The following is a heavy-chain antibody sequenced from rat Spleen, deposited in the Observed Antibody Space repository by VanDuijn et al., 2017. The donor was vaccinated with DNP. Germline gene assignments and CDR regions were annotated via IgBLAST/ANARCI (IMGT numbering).Heavy chain of an antibody. D-gene: IGHD1-10*01. J-gene: IGHJ1*01. V-gene: IGHV5-25*01. CDR2: ISTSGGST. CDR3: ARRTTGYWYFDF. CDR1: GFTFSNYD. Sequence: EVQLVESGGGLVQPGRSLKLSCAASGFTFSNYDMAWVRQAPTKGLEWVASISTSGGSTYYRDSVKGRFTVSRDNAKSTLYLQMDSLRSEDKATYYCARRTTGYWYFDFWGPGTMVTVSS.